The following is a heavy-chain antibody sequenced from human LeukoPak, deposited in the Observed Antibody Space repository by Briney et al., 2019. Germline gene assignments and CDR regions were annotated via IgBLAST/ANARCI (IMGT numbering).Heavy chain of an antibody. CDR3: ARGGRGGIYSSDAFDI. J-gene: IGHJ3*02. V-gene: IGHV1-2*02. CDR2: INPNSGGT. Sequence: GASVKVSCKASGYTFTGYYSHWVRQAPGQGLEWMGWINPNSGGTNYAQKFQGRVTMTRDTSISTAYMELSRLTSDDTAVYYCARGGRGGIYSSDAFDIWGQGTMVTVSS. D-gene: IGHD3-10*01. CDR1: GYTFTGYY.